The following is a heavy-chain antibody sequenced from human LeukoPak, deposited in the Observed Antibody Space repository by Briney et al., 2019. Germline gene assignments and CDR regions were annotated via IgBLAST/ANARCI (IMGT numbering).Heavy chain of an antibody. Sequence: SQTLSLTCAISGDSFSSNSAAWNWIRQSPSRGLEWLGRTYYRSKWYNDYAVSVKSRITINPDTSKNQFCLQLNSVTPEDTAVYYCGRDFIVADAFDIWGQGTMVTVSS. D-gene: IGHD3-16*02. V-gene: IGHV6-1*01. CDR1: GDSFSSNSAA. J-gene: IGHJ3*02. CDR3: GRDFIVADAFDI. CDR2: TYYRSKWYN.